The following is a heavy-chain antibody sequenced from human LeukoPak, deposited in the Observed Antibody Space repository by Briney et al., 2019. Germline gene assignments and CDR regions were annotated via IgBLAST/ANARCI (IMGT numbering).Heavy chain of an antibody. CDR3: ARSSGYMSY. CDR2: IYHSGST. V-gene: IGHV4-38-2*02. J-gene: IGHJ4*02. D-gene: IGHD3-22*01. CDR1: HYSISSNYY. Sequence: SETLSLTCTVSHYSISSNYYWGWIRQPPGKGLEWIGSIYHSGSTYYNPSLRSRVTISVDTSKNQFSLKLTSVTAADTAVYYCARSSGYMSYWGQGTLVAVSS.